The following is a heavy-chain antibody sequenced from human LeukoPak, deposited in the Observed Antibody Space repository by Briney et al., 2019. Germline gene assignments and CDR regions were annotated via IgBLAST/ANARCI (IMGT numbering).Heavy chain of an antibody. CDR2: SKSKNDGGAI. V-gene: IGHV3-15*01. J-gene: IGHJ4*02. Sequence: GGSLRLSCVVSGLTFSNAWIGWVRQAPGKGLEWVGRSKSKNDGGAIDYAAPVKGRFTISRDDSKHTLYLNTNSLKIEDTALYYCTTNSQYDFWGQGTLVTVSS. CDR1: GLTFSNAW. CDR3: TTNSQYDF.